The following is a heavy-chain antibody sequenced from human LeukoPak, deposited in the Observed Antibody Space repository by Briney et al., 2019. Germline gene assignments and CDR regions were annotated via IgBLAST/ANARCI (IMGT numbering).Heavy chain of an antibody. V-gene: IGHV1-46*01. CDR3: ARAPDYYDSSGYYDYYYMDV. J-gene: IGHJ6*03. Sequence: ASVKVSCKASGYTFTSYYMHWVRQAPGQGLEWMGIINPSGGSTSYAQKFQGRVTMTRDMSTSTVYMELSSLRSEDTAVYYCARAPDYYDSSGYYDYYYMDVWGKGTTVTVSS. CDR1: GYTFTSYY. CDR2: INPSGGST. D-gene: IGHD3-22*01.